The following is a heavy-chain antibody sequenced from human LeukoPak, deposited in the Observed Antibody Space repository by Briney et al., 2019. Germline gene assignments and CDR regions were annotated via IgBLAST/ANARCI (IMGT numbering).Heavy chain of an antibody. CDR2: VSAYNGRT. CDR3: GRWSPDPNDS. Sequence: GASVKVSCKASGGTFSSYAISWVRQAPGQGLEWMGWVSAYNGRTEYAQKFQDRVTMTTDTSTTTGYMELRSLRSDDTAVYFCGRWSPDPNDSWGQGTLVTVSS. D-gene: IGHD3-3*01. CDR1: GGTFSSYA. J-gene: IGHJ4*02. V-gene: IGHV1-18*01.